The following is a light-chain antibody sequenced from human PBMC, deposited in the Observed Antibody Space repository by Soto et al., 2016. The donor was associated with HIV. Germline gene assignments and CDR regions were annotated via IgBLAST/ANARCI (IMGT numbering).Light chain of an antibody. CDR1: NIGSKS. J-gene: IGLJ1*01. CDR3: QVWDPSTAHPYV. Sequence: SYVLTQPPSVSVAPGKTASITCGGDNIGSKSVHWYQQKPGQAPALVVYDDGDRPSGIPERFSGFNSGNTATLIISRVEAGDEADYYCQVWDPSTAHPYVFGTGTKVTVL. CDR2: DDG. V-gene: IGLV3-21*03.